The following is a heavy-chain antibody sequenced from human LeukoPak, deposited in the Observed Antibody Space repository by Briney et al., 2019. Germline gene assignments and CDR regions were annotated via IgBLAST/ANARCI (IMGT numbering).Heavy chain of an antibody. D-gene: IGHD5-18*01. V-gene: IGHV4-59*01. J-gene: IGHJ6*02. CDR2: IYYSGST. CDR1: GGSISSYY. Sequence: SETLSLTCTVSGGSISSYYWSWIRQPPGKGLEWIGYIYYSGSTNYNPSLKSRVTTSVDTSKNQFSLKLSSVTAADTAVYYCARDRGYSYGYYGMDVWGQGTTVTVSS. CDR3: ARDRGYSYGYYGMDV.